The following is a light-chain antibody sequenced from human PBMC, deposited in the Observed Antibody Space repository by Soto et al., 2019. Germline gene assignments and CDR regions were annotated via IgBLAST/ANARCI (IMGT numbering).Light chain of an antibody. CDR1: QRVTSN. CDR3: QQYNNRPET. Sequence: EIVMTQSPATLSVSPGERATLSCRASQRVTSNLAWYQQKPGQAPRLLIYGASTRATGIPGRFSGSGSGTEFTLSISSLQSEDFAVYDCQQYNNRPETFGQGTKVEVK. CDR2: GAS. J-gene: IGKJ1*01. V-gene: IGKV3-15*01.